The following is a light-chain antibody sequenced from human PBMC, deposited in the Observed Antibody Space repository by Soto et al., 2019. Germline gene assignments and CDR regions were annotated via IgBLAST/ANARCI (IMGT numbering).Light chain of an antibody. CDR3: QQGYTTPYT. J-gene: IGKJ2*01. CDR1: QSISSY. Sequence: DIQMTQSPSSLSASVGDRVTITCRASQSISSYLNWYQQKPGKAPKPLICAASSLQSGVPSRFSGSGSVTDFTLTISSLQPEDFATYYCQQGYTTPYTFGQGTKVDI. V-gene: IGKV1-39*01. CDR2: AAS.